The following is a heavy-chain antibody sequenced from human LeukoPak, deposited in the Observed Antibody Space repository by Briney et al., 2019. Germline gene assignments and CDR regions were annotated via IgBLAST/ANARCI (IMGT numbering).Heavy chain of an antibody. CDR2: MNPSGST. V-gene: IGHV4-34*01. D-gene: IGHD3-22*01. CDR3: ARGRQDVTMIVVVMTAVSYYLDV. J-gene: IGHJ6*03. CDR1: GGSFSGYY. Sequence: SETLSLTCAVYGGSFSGYYWTWLRQTPEKGLEWIGEMNPSGSTSYNPSLKSRVTISVGTSKNQFSLKLSSVTAADTAVYYCARGRQDVTMIVVVMTAVSYYLDVWGKGTTVTVS.